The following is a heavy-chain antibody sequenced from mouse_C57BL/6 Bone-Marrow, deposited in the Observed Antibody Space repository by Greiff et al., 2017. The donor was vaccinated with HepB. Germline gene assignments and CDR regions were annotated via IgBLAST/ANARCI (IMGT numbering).Heavy chain of an antibody. D-gene: IGHD1-1*01. CDR3: KHYYGSASYYFDY. V-gene: IGHV1-5*01. J-gene: IGHJ2*01. Sequence: VQLKQSGTVLARPGASVKMSCKTSGYTFTSYWMHWVKQRPGQGLEWIGAIYPGNSDTSYNQKFKGKAKLTAVTSASTAYMELSSLTNEDSAVYYCKHYYGSASYYFDYWGQGTTLTVSS. CDR1: GYTFTSYW. CDR2: IYPGNSDT.